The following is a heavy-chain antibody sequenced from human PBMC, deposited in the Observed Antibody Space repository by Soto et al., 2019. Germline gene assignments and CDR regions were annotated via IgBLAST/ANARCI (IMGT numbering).Heavy chain of an antibody. CDR1: GYTFPGYY. V-gene: IGHV1-2*02. CDR2: INPETGGT. Sequence: ASVQVSRQASGYTFPGYYVHRVREAPGQGHEGTGWINPETGGTSYAEKFQGRVTLSMDTSMNTAYLELSRLRFDDAPVFFCARDRFQVIPARMNEWGGGTTVTVSA. D-gene: IGHD1-1*01. CDR3: ARDRFQVIPARMNE. J-gene: IGHJ4*02.